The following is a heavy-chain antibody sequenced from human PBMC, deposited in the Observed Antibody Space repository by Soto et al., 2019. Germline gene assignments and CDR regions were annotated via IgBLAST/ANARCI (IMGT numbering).Heavy chain of an antibody. V-gene: IGHV4-4*02. J-gene: IGHJ6*02. D-gene: IGHD2-15*01. CDR2: IYHSGST. Sequence: QVQLQESGPGLVKPSGTLSLTCAVSGGSISSSNWWSWVRQPPGKGLEWIGEIYHSGSTNYNPSLKSRVTISVDKSKNQFSLKLSSVTAADTAVYYCARDGEGRYCSGGSCLPSYYYGMDVWGQGTTVTVSS. CDR1: GGSISSSNW. CDR3: ARDGEGRYCSGGSCLPSYYYGMDV.